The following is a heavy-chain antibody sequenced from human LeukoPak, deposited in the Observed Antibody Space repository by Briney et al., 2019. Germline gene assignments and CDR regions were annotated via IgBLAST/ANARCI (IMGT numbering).Heavy chain of an antibody. CDR1: GFTFSSYW. V-gene: IGHV3-7*01. J-gene: IGHJ4*02. CDR3: AGMTMIRGGQNPFLDY. CDR2: IKQDGSEK. Sequence: GGSLRLSCAASGFTFSSYWMNWVRQAPGKGLEWVANIKQDGSEKYYVDSVKGRFTISRDNSKNTLYLQMNSLRVEDTAVYYCAGMTMIRGGQNPFLDYWGQGTLVIVSS. D-gene: IGHD3-10*01.